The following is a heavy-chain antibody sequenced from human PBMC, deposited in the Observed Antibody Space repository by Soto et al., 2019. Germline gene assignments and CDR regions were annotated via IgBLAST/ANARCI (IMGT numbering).Heavy chain of an antibody. D-gene: IGHD2-2*01. J-gene: IGHJ4*02. V-gene: IGHV3-23*01. Sequence: GGSLRLSCAASGFTFSSYAMNWVRQAPGKGLEWVSGISGSGSSTYYADSVKGRFTISRDNSKNALYLQMNSLRAEDTALYYCAKNGNIVVVPAAPDYWGQGTLVTVSS. CDR2: ISGSGSST. CDR3: AKNGNIVVVPAAPDY. CDR1: GFTFSSYA.